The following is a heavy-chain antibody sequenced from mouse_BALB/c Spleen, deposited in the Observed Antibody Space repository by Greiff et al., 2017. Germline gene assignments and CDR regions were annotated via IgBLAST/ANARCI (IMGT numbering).Heavy chain of an antibody. CDR3: AITTDYYAMDY. CDR2: ISTYYGNT. V-gene: IGHV1-67*01. J-gene: IGHJ4*01. CDR1: SYTFTDYA. D-gene: IGHD1-1*01. Sequence: VQLQQSGPELVRPGVSVKISCKGSSYTFTDYAMHWVKQSHAKSLEWIGVISTYYGNTNYNQKFKGKATMTVDKSSSTAYMELARLTSEDSAVYYCAITTDYYAMDYWGQGTSVTVSS.